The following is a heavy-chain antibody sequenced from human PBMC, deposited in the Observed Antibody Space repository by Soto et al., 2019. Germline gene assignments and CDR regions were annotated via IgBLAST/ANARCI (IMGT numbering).Heavy chain of an antibody. CDR3: ARAWGYYYDSSGWGPMAHAFDI. J-gene: IGHJ3*02. CDR2: INSDGSST. CDR1: GFTFSSYW. V-gene: IGHV3-74*01. Sequence: PGGSLRLSCAASGFTFSSYWMHWVRQAPGKGLVWVSRINSDGSSTSYANSVKGRFTISRDNAKNTLYLQMNSLRAEDTAAYYCARAWGYYYDSSGWGPMAHAFDIWGQGTMVTVSS. D-gene: IGHD3-22*01.